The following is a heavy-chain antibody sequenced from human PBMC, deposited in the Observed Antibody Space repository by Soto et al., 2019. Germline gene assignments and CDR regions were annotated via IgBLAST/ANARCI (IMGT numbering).Heavy chain of an antibody. D-gene: IGHD4-17*01. V-gene: IGHV3-33*01. Sequence: QVQLVESGGGVVQPGRSLRLSCAASGFTFSSYGMHWVRQAPGKGLEWVAVIWYDGSNKYYADSVKGRFTISRDNSKNTLYLQMNSLRAEDTAVYYCARDPDYGGNVGDYWGQGTLVTVSS. J-gene: IGHJ4*02. CDR2: IWYDGSNK. CDR3: ARDPDYGGNVGDY. CDR1: GFTFSSYG.